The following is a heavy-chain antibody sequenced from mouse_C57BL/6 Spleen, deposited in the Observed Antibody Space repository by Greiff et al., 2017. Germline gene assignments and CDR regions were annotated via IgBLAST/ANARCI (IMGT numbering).Heavy chain of an antibody. J-gene: IGHJ4*01. CDR3: ARHEARLLRTFGAMGY. V-gene: IGHV1-62-2*01. D-gene: IGHD2-3*01. CDR2: FYPGSGSI. Sequence: VQLQQSGAELVKPGASVKLSCKASGYTFTEYTIHWVTQRSGQGLEWIGWFYPGSGSIKYNEKFKDKATLTADKSSSTVYMERSRLTSEDSAVYFCARHEARLLRTFGAMGYWGQGTSVTVSS. CDR1: GYTFTEYT.